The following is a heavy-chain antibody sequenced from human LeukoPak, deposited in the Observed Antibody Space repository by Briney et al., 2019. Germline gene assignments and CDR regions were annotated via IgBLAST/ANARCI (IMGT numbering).Heavy chain of an antibody. Sequence: PSETRSLTCSVSGGSISSSSYYWGWIRQPPGKGLEWIGSINYNGNTYYNASLKSRVTISVDPSKHQFSLKLDSATAADTAVYYCASPSTSSSAYEYWGQGPLVTVSS. CDR1: GGSISSSSYY. J-gene: IGHJ4*02. CDR2: INYNGNT. V-gene: IGHV4-39*01. D-gene: IGHD6-6*01. CDR3: ASPSTSSSAYEY.